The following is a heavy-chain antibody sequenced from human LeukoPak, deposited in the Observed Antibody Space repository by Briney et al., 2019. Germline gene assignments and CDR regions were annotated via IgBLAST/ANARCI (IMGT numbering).Heavy chain of an antibody. CDR1: GFTFSNAW. CDR2: IKSKTDGGTT. Sequence: GGSLRLSCAASGFTFSNAWMSWVRQAPGKGLEWVGRIKSKTDGGTTDYAAPVKGRFTISRDDSKNTLYLQMNSLKTEDTAVYYCARDYSSGWPGYWGQGTLVTVSS. V-gene: IGHV3-15*01. D-gene: IGHD6-19*01. J-gene: IGHJ4*02. CDR3: ARDYSSGWPGY.